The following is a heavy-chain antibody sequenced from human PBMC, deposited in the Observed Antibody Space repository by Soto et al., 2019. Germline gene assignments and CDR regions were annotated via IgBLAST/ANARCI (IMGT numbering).Heavy chain of an antibody. J-gene: IGHJ4*01. CDR2: IYYSGST. CDR3: ARHTPAISISDH. V-gene: IGHV4-39*01. Sequence: PCSVSYGYIISSSYYWGMIHRPPGKGLEWIGSIYYSGSTYYNPSLKSRVTISVDTSKNQFSLKLSSVTAADTAVYYCARHTPAISISDHWGQGTLVTV. D-gene: IGHD3-3*01. CDR1: YGYIISSSYY.